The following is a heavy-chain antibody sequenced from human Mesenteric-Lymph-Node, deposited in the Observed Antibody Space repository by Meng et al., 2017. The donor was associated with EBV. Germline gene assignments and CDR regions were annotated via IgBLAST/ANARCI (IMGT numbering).Heavy chain of an antibody. CDR1: GFTFSNYS. J-gene: IGHJ4*02. CDR3: VKDRPRFDY. CDR2: ISGSAGST. D-gene: IGHD1-14*01. V-gene: IGHV3-23*04. Sequence: EMQLVESGGGLVQPGGSLRLFCAGSGFTFSNYSISWVRPAPGKGLEWVSVISGSAGSTDYADSVKGRFTISRDNSENTLYLQMTSLRAEDTAVYYCVKDRPRFDYWGQGTLVTVS.